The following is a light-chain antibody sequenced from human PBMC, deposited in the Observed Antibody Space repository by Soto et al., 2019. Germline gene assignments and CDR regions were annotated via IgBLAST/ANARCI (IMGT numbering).Light chain of an antibody. CDR2: KAS. V-gene: IGKV1-5*03. J-gene: IGKJ4*01. CDR3: QQYTTYPLT. Sequence: DIQMTQSPSTLSASVGDRVTITCRASQSISSWLAWYQQKPGKAPNFLIYKASSLQSGVPSRFSGSGSETEFTLTINSLQPDDFATYYCQQYTTYPLTFGGGTKVEIK. CDR1: QSISSW.